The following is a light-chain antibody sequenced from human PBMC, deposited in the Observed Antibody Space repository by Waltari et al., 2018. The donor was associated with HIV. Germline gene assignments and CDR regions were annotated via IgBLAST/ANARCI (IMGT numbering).Light chain of an antibody. J-gene: IGLJ2*01. CDR3: GVWDDSLGGEV. V-gene: IGLV1-47*01. CDR2: RDN. CDR1: NSNIGSNS. Sequence: QSVVTQPPSASGTPGQRVVISCSGSNSNIGSNSVNWYQQVPGAAPKILIYRDNQLFSGDPNRCSGPKSGTLAALAIIELPALDEADYDCGVWDDSLGGEVFGGGTKLTVL.